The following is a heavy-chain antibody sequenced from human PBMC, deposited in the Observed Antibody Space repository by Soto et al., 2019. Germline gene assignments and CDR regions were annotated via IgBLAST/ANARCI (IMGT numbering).Heavy chain of an antibody. J-gene: IGHJ3*02. CDR1: GFTFSSYS. CDR2: ISSSSSYI. D-gene: IGHD3-9*01. CDR3: ARGSYYDILTGYFFDAFDI. V-gene: IGHV3-21*01. Sequence: PGGSLRLSCAASGFTFSSYSMNWVRQAPGKGLEWVSSISSSSSYIYYADSVKGRFTISRDNAKNSLYLQMNSLRAEDTAMYYCARGSYYDILTGYFFDAFDIWGQGTMVTVSS.